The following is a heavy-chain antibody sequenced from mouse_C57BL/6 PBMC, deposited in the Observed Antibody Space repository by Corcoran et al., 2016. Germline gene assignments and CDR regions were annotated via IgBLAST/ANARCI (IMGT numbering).Heavy chain of an antibody. Sequence: DVQLQESGPGLVKPSQSLSLTCSVTGYSITSGYYWNWIRQFPGNKLEWMGYISYDGSNNYNPSLKNRISITRDTSKNQFFLKLNSVTTEDTATYYCASLLRGYFDYWGQGTTLTVSS. CDR2: ISYDGSN. V-gene: IGHV3-6*01. J-gene: IGHJ2*01. D-gene: IGHD1-1*01. CDR3: ASLLRGYFDY. CDR1: GYSITSGYY.